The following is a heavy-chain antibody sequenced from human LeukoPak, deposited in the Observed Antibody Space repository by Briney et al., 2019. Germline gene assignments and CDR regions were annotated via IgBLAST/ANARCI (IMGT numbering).Heavy chain of an antibody. CDR1: GFTFSSHD. V-gene: IGHV3-13*04. J-gene: IGHJ6*02. Sequence: GGSLRLSCAASGFTFSSHDMHWVRQATGKGLEWVSGIGTAGDTYYSGSVKGRFTISRDNSKNTLFLQMNSLRAEDTAVYYCARDLYYYDSSGYHPSLDVWGQGTTVTVSS. D-gene: IGHD3-22*01. CDR2: IGTAGDT. CDR3: ARDLYYYDSSGYHPSLDV.